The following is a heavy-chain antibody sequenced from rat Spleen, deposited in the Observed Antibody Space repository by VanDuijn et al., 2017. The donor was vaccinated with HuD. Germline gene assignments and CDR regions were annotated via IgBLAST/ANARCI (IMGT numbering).Heavy chain of an antibody. J-gene: IGHJ2*01. D-gene: IGHD1-12*02. V-gene: IGHV5-20*01. Sequence: EVQLVESGGGLVQPGRSLKLSCAASGFTFSDYNMAWVRQAPKKGLEWVASISSGGGGTYYPDSVKGRFTISRDNAESTLYLQMDSLRSADTATYYCTTLTDGTYYPYFDYWGQGVMVTVSS. CDR1: GFTFSDYN. CDR3: TTLTDGTYYPYFDY. CDR2: ISSGGGGT.